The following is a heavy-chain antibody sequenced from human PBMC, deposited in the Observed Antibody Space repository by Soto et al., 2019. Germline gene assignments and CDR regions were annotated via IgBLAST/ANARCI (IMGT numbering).Heavy chain of an antibody. V-gene: IGHV4-4*02. CDR1: GGSISSSNW. CDR2: IYHSGST. Sequence: PSETLSLTCAVSGGSISSSNWWSWVRQPPGKGLEWIGEIYHSGSTNYNPSLKSRVTISVDKSKNQFSLKLSSVTAADTAVYYCARAPSGDSRMIYYYYGMDVWGQGTTVTVSS. J-gene: IGHJ6*02. CDR3: ARAPSGDSRMIYYYYGMDV. D-gene: IGHD2-21*01.